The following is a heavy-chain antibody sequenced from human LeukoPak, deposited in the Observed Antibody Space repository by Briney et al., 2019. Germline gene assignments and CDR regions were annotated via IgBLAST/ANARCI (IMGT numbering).Heavy chain of an antibody. CDR3: ARERGGNYFTFDI. J-gene: IGHJ3*02. Sequence: GGSLRLSCAVSGFNVSDYYMSWIRQAPGKGLEWLPNIRSRGRTTHYADSLKGRFAISRDDAKNLLFLQMNSLSAEDTAVYFCARERGGNYFTFDIWGQGTILTVSS. D-gene: IGHD2-21*01. CDR1: GFNVSDYY. V-gene: IGHV3-11*01. CDR2: IRSRGRTT.